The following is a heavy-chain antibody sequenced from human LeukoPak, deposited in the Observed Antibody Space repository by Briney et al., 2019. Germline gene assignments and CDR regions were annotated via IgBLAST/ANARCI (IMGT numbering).Heavy chain of an antibody. Sequence: ASAKVSCKASGYTFTSYDINWVRQATGQGLEWMGWMNPNSGNTGYAQKLQGRVTITRNTSISTAYMELSSLRSEDAAVYYCARGLGLWSLDYWGQGTLVTVSS. CDR3: ARGLGLWSLDY. CDR2: MNPNSGNT. D-gene: IGHD3-16*01. CDR1: GYTFTSYD. J-gene: IGHJ4*02. V-gene: IGHV1-8*03.